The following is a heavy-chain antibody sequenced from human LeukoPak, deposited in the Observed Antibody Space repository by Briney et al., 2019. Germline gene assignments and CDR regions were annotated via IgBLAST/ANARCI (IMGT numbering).Heavy chain of an antibody. J-gene: IGHJ4*02. V-gene: IGHV4-59*08. Sequence: SETLSLTCTVSGGSIISYYWSWIRQPPGKGLEWIGYIYYSGSTNYNPSLKSRVTISVDTSKNQFSPKLSSVTAADTAVYYCARHTFRIAAAGSPYFDYWGQGTLVTVSS. D-gene: IGHD6-13*01. CDR1: GGSIISYY. CDR3: ARHTFRIAAAGSPYFDY. CDR2: IYYSGST.